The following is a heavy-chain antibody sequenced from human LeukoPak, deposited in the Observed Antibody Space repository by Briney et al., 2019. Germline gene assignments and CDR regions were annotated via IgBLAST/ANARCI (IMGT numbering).Heavy chain of an antibody. CDR2: IYPGDSDI. Sequence: GESLKISCKGSGYIFNTYWIGWVRQMPGKGLEWMGIIYPGDSDIRYSPSFQGQVTISADKSISTAYLQWSSLKASDTAMYYCARQATVLRFLEWLSYFDYWGQGTLVTVSS. D-gene: IGHD3-3*01. CDR3: ARQATVLRFLEWLSYFDY. V-gene: IGHV5-51*01. J-gene: IGHJ4*02. CDR1: GYIFNTYW.